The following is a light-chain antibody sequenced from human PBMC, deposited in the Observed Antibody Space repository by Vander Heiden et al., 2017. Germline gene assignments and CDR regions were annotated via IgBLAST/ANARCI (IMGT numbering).Light chain of an antibody. V-gene: IGKV2-30*01. J-gene: IGKJ1*01. CDR2: QVY. Sequence: DVVMTQSPLSLPVTLGQPASISCRSSHSPLFSDGNTFLHWFQQRPGQSPRRLIYQVYKRDSGVPDRFSGSGSGTDFTLRISRVEAEDVGVYYCMQATHWPATFGQGTTVEIK. CDR1: HSPLFSDGNTF. CDR3: MQATHWPAT.